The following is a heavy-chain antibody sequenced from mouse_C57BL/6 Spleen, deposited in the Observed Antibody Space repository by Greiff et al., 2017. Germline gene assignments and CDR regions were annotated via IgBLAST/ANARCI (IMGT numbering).Heavy chain of an antibody. CDR3: ARWGNYEMDY. J-gene: IGHJ4*01. CDR2: IYPGGGYT. CDR1: GYTFTNYW. V-gene: IGHV1-63*01. Sequence: QVQLQQSGAELVRPGTSVKMSCKASGYTFTNYWIGWAKQRPGHGLEWIGDIYPGGGYTNYNEKFKGKATLTADKSASTAYMQFSSLTSEDSAIYYCARWGNYEMDYWGPGTSVTVSS. D-gene: IGHD2-1*01.